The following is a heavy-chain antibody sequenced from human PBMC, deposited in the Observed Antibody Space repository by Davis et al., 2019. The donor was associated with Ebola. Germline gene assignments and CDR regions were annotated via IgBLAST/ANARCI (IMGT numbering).Heavy chain of an antibody. CDR2: IYYSGST. CDR3: ARVRSYTWFDP. D-gene: IGHD1-26*01. CDR1: GGSVSSGSYY. J-gene: IGHJ5*02. Sequence: SETLSLTCTVSGGSVSSGSYYWSWIRQPPGKGLEWIGYIYYSGSTNYNPSLKSRVTISVDTSKNQFSLKLSSVTAADTAVYYCARVRSYTWFDPWGQGTLVTVSS. V-gene: IGHV4-61*01.